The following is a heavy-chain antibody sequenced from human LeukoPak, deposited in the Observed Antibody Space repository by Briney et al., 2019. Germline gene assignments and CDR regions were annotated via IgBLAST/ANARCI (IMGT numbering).Heavy chain of an antibody. V-gene: IGHV4-59*01. D-gene: IGHD5/OR15-5a*01. CDR1: GGPISSYY. CDR3: ARDKGLPQAFDI. CDR2: ISYSGTT. J-gene: IGHJ3*02. Sequence: SETLSLTCTVSGGPISSYYWSWTRQPPGKGLEYIGYISYSGTTSYNPSLKSRVAISVDTSKNQFSLKLSSVAAAETAVYYCARDKGLPQAFDIWGQGTMVTVSS.